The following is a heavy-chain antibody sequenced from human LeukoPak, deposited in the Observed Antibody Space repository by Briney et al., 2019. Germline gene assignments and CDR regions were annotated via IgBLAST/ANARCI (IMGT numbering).Heavy chain of an antibody. V-gene: IGHV3-21*01. D-gene: IGHD3-10*01. CDR1: GFSFSTYD. CDR3: ARVYSANGYGSGYYDY. Sequence: GGSLRLSCVASGFSFSTYDINWVRQAPGKGLEWVSAITSTSNHINYADSVKGRFTISRDSAINSLYLQMNSLRAEDTAVYYCARVYSANGYGSGYYDYWGQGTLVTVSS. J-gene: IGHJ4*02. CDR2: ITSTSNHI.